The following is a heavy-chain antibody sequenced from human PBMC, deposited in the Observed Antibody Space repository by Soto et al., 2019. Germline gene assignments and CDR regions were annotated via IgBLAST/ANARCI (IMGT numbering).Heavy chain of an antibody. V-gene: IGHV3-48*03. CDR1: GFTFSSYE. CDR3: AREVDYYKGNYFDY. CDR2: ISSSGSTI. Sequence: GGSLRLSCAASGFTFSSYEMNCVRQAPGKGLEWVSYISSSGSTIYYADSVKGRFTISRDNAKNSLYLQMNSLRAEDTAVYYCAREVDYYKGNYFDYWGQGTLVTVSS. D-gene: IGHD3-10*01. J-gene: IGHJ4*02.